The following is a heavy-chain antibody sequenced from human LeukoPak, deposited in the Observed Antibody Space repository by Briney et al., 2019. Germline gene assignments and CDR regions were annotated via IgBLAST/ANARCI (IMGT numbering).Heavy chain of an antibody. Sequence: PGGSLRLSCAASGFTFSSYEINWVRQAPGKGLEWVSYISTSGSTKYYADSVKGRFTISRDNAKNSLYLQMNSLRAEDTAVYYCAELGITMIGGVWGKGTTVTISS. V-gene: IGHV3-48*03. CDR1: GFTFSSYE. J-gene: IGHJ6*04. CDR3: AELGITMIGGV. D-gene: IGHD3-10*02. CDR2: ISTSGSTK.